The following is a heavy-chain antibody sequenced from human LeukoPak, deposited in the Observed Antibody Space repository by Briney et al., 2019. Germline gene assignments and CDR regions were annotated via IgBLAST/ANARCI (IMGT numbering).Heavy chain of an antibody. J-gene: IGHJ4*02. D-gene: IGHD5-18*01. CDR1: GYSISSGYY. CDR2: IYHSGST. V-gene: IGHV4-38-2*02. Sequence: SETLSLTCTVSGYSISSGYYWGWIRQPPGKGLEWIGSIYHSGSTYYNPSLKSRVTISVDTSKNQFSLKLSSVTAADTAVYYCAREGIQLWPSDYWGQGTLVTVSS. CDR3: AREGIQLWPSDY.